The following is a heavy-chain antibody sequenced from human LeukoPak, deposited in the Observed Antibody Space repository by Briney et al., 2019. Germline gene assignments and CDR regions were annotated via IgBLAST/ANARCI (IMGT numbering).Heavy chain of an antibody. CDR2: ISWNSGTR. CDR3: AKASGGDCSRISCYHFDY. Sequence: GGSLRLSCAASGVTFDDYAMHWARQAPGKGLEWVSSISWNSGTRRYADSVKGRFTISRDNAKNSLYLQMNGLRAEDTALYYCAKASGGDCSRISCYHFDYWGQGILVTVSS. J-gene: IGHJ4*02. CDR1: GVTFDDYA. V-gene: IGHV3-9*01. D-gene: IGHD2-2*01.